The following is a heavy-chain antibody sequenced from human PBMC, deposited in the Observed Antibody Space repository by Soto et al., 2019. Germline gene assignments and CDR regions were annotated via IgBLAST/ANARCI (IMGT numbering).Heavy chain of an antibody. CDR1: GGSIGRYC. CDR3: ARIYYYFSSGQQRGWFDP. D-gene: IGHD3-22*01. J-gene: IGHJ5*02. CDR2: IYYSGST. V-gene: IGHV4-59*01. Sequence: PSETLSLTCTVPGGSIGRYCCCWVRQPPGKDMDCIGYIYYSGSTNYNPSLKSRVTISVDTSKNQFSLKLSSVTAADTAVYYCARIYYYFSSGQQRGWFDPRGPGTLVTVSS.